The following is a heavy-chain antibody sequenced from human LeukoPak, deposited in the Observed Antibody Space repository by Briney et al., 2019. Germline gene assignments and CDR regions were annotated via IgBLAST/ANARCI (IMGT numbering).Heavy chain of an antibody. D-gene: IGHD5-18*01. J-gene: IGHJ4*02. CDR2: ISGSGGST. V-gene: IGHV3-23*01. CDR1: GFTFSTYW. Sequence: GGSLRLSCAASGFTFSTYWMHWVRQAPGKGLVWVSTISGSGGSTDYAESVKGRFTISRDNSKNTLYLQMNSLRAEDTAVYYCAKEQQLWLLGYFDYWGQGALVTVSS. CDR3: AKEQQLWLLGYFDY.